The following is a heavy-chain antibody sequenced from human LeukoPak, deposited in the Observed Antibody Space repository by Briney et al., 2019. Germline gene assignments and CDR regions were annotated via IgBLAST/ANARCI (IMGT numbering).Heavy chain of an antibody. D-gene: IGHD5-24*01. Sequence: GGSLRLSCAASGFTVSNSGMHWVRQAPGKGLEWVAFIGSDVSYKQYADSVKGRFTISRDSSENTLFLQMSSLRAEDTAMYYCARGRSDGYRLDYWGQGTLVTVSS. J-gene: IGHJ4*02. V-gene: IGHV3-30*02. CDR1: GFTVSNSG. CDR3: ARGRSDGYRLDY. CDR2: IGSDVSYK.